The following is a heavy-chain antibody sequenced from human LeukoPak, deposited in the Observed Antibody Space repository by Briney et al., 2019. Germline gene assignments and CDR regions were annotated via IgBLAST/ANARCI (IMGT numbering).Heavy chain of an antibody. J-gene: IGHJ4*02. D-gene: IGHD3-22*01. CDR2: IFYSGST. CDR3: ARSGTGYYDSSGYYGV. V-gene: IGHV4-39*07. CDR1: GGSISTSNYY. Sequence: ASETLSLTCTVSGGSISTSNYYWGWIRQPPGKGLEWIGNIFYSGSTYYSPSLRSRVTISLDTSKNQFSLKLSSVTAADTAVYYCARSGTGYYDSSGYYGVWGQGTLVTVSS.